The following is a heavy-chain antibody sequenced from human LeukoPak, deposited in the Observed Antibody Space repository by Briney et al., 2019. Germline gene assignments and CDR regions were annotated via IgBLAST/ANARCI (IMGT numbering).Heavy chain of an antibody. Sequence: GGSLRLSCAASGFTFSSYGMHWVRQAPGKGLEWVAFIRYDGSNKYYADSVKGRFTISRDNSKNTLYLQMNSLRAEDTAVYYCAKSRTSSSWYRKDYWGQGTLVTVSS. CDR2: IRYDGSNK. CDR3: AKSRTSSSWYRKDY. D-gene: IGHD6-13*01. CDR1: GFTFSSYG. V-gene: IGHV3-30*02. J-gene: IGHJ4*02.